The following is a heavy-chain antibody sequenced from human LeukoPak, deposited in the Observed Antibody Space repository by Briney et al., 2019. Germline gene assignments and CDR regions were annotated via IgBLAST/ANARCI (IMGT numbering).Heavy chain of an antibody. CDR3: TRVQAGRAGLMDV. Sequence: GGSLRLSCGASEFTFSSYGMNWVRQAPGKGLEWVSYISGSGSIMYYSDSVKGRFTTSRDNAKNTLYLQINSLRAEDTALYYCTRVQAGRAGLMDVWGRGTTVTVSS. D-gene: IGHD6-13*01. CDR1: EFTFSSYG. CDR2: ISGSGSIM. V-gene: IGHV3-48*03. J-gene: IGHJ6*02.